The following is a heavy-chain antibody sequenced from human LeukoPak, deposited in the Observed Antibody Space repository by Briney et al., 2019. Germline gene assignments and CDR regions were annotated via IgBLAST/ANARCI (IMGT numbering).Heavy chain of an antibody. Sequence: PSETLSLTCTVSGGSISSYYWSWIRQPPGKGLEWIGYIYYSGSTNYNPSLKSRVTISVDTSKNQFSLKLSSVTAADTAVYYCGRRGGAFWYFDLGARGTLVTVSS. CDR1: GGSISSYY. CDR2: IYYSGST. V-gene: IGHV4-59*08. CDR3: GRRGGAFWYFDL. D-gene: IGHD3-16*01. J-gene: IGHJ2*01.